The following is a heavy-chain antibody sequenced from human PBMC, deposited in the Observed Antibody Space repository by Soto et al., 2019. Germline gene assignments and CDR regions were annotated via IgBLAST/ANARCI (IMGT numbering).Heavy chain of an antibody. Sequence: GGSLRLSCAASGFTFSSYIMNWVRQAPGRGLEWVSSIGTSSSYIYYADTVKGRFTISRDNAKNSLFLQMNSLRADDTAAYYCARDSVRDYLYYYYGMDVWGQGTTVTVSS. J-gene: IGHJ6*02. CDR1: GFTFSSYI. D-gene: IGHD4-17*01. CDR3: ARDSVRDYLYYYYGMDV. V-gene: IGHV3-21*01. CDR2: IGTSSSYI.